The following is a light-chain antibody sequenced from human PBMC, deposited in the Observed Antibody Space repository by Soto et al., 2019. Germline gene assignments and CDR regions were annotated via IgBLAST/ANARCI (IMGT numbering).Light chain of an antibody. CDR2: AVS. CDR1: QSITHF. V-gene: IGKV1-39*01. J-gene: IGKJ4*01. Sequence: DIQMTQSPSSLSASIGDKLTISCRANQSITHFLNWYQKKPGEVPKLLIYAVSRLGSGVPSRFSGSGSGTDFALTINSLQPEDFATYYCQQSYTTPRLSFGGGTRVDLK. CDR3: QQSYTTPRLS.